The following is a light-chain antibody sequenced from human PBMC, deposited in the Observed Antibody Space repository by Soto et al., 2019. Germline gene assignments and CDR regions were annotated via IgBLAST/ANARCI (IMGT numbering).Light chain of an antibody. CDR1: QSISNH. Sequence: DIQMTQSPSSLSASVEDRVIITCRASQSISNHLNWYQQKPGKAPKRLIYAASSLQSGVPSRFSGSGSGTEFTLTISSLQPEDFATYYRLQHNSYPITFGQGTRLEIK. CDR2: AAS. J-gene: IGKJ5*01. CDR3: LQHNSYPIT. V-gene: IGKV1-17*01.